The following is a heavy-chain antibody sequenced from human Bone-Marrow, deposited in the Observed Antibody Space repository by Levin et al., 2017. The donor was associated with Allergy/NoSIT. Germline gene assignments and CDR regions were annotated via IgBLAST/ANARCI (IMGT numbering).Heavy chain of an antibody. V-gene: IGHV3-30*18. D-gene: IGHD2-8*01. CDR3: AKEGMGYCTNGVCDFYYYYGMDV. CDR2: ISYDGSNK. Sequence: PGGSLRLSCAASGFTFSSYGMHWVRQAPGKGLEWVAVISYDGSNKYYADSVKGRFTISRDNSKNTLYLQMNSLRAEDTAVYYCAKEGMGYCTNGVCDFYYYYGMDVWGQGTTVTVSS. J-gene: IGHJ6*02. CDR1: GFTFSSYG.